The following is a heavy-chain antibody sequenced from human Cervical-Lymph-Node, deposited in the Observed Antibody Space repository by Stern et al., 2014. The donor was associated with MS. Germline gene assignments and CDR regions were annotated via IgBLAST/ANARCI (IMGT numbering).Heavy chain of an antibody. J-gene: IGHJ4*02. CDR2: IIAVVNIP. V-gene: IGHV1-69*09. Sequence: QVQLVQSGTEVKKPGSSVKVSCKTSGGTFSTSSISWLRQAPGQGLEWVGRIIAVVNIPYYSQRFQGRVTITADESTTTAYMELNSLTSEDTAIYYCATDHSRGNVYNPLFAFWGQGTLVTVSS. CDR1: GGTFSTSS. D-gene: IGHD5-24*01. CDR3: ATDHSRGNVYNPLFAF.